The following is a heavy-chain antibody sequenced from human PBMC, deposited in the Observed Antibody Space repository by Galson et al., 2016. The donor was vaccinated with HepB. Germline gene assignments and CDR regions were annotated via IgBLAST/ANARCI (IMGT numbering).Heavy chain of an antibody. CDR2: IHYSGST. J-gene: IGHJ4*02. V-gene: IGHV4-39*01. Sequence: LSLTCTVSGGSISSSRHYWGWLRQPPGKGLEWIGTIHYSGSTDYNPSLKSRVTLFVDTTKNKFYLMLSSVTAADTALYYCARPNTYYGSYYFDDWGPGALVTVSS. D-gene: IGHD1-26*01. CDR1: GGSISSSRHY. CDR3: ARPNTYYGSYYFDD.